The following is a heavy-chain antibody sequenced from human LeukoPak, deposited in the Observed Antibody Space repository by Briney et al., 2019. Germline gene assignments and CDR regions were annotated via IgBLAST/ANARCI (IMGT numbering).Heavy chain of an antibody. V-gene: IGHV3-30*18. CDR3: AKDRETYYDFWSGYSIDY. Sequence: GRSLRLSCAASGFTFSSYGMHWVRQAPGKGLEWVAVISYDGSNKYYADSVKGRFTISRDNSKNTLYLQMNSLRAEDTAVYYCAKDRETYYDFWSGYSIDYWGQGTLVTVSS. CDR1: GFTFSSYG. D-gene: IGHD3-3*01. CDR2: ISYDGSNK. J-gene: IGHJ4*02.